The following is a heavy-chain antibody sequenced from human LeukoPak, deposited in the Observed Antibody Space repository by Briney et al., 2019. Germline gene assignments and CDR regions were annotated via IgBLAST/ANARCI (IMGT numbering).Heavy chain of an antibody. CDR3: ARGYYGSGSYYNANWFDP. D-gene: IGHD3-10*01. J-gene: IGHJ5*02. CDR1: GGSISSSSYY. CDR2: ICYSGST. V-gene: IGHV4-39*07. Sequence: SETLSLTCTVSGGSISSSSYYWGWIRQPPGKGLEWIGSICYSGSTYYNPSLKSRVTISVDTSKNQFSLKLSSVTAADTAVYYCARGYYGSGSYYNANWFDPWGQGTLVTVSS.